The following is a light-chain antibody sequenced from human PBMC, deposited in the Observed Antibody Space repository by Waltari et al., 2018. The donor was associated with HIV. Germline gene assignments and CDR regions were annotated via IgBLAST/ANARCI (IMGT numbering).Light chain of an antibody. CDR1: SSDVGGYHY. CDR3: SSYSGSNTLV. CDR2: DVT. Sequence: QSALTQPPSASGSPGQSVTISCTGTSSDVGGYHYVAWYPQLPGRAPKLMIYDVTKRPSGVPDPFSGSKSGNPASLTVSGLQAEDEADYCGSSYSGSNTLVFGGGTKLTVL. V-gene: IGLV2-8*01. J-gene: IGLJ2*01.